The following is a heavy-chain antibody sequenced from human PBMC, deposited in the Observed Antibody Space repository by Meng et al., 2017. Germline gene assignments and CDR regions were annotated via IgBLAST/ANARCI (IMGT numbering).Heavy chain of an antibody. D-gene: IGHD3-22*01. V-gene: IGHV1-8*03. CDR1: GYTFTSYD. Sequence: ASVKVSCKASGYTFTSYDINWVRQATGQGLEWMGWMNPNSGNTGYAQKFQGRVTITRNTSISTAYMELSSLGSDDTAVYYCARGLDDSSGYSLANWGQGTLVTVSS. CDR3: ARGLDDSSGYSLAN. J-gene: IGHJ4*02. CDR2: MNPNSGNT.